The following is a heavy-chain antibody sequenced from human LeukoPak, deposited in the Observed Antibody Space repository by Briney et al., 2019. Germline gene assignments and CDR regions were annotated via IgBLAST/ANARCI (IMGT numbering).Heavy chain of an antibody. D-gene: IGHD6-19*01. J-gene: IGHJ4*02. CDR1: GFTFSSYG. Sequence: GGSLRLSCAASGFTFSSYGMHWVRQAPGKGLEWVAVISYDGSNKHYADSVKGRFTISRDNSKNTLYLQMNSLRAEDTAVYYCARGKWLATSYFDYWGQGTLVTVSS. CDR3: ARGKWLATSYFDY. V-gene: IGHV3-30*19. CDR2: ISYDGSNK.